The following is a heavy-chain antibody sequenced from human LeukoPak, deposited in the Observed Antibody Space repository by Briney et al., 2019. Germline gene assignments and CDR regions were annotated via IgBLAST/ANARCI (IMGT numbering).Heavy chain of an antibody. V-gene: IGHV1-8*02. Sequence: GASVKVSCKASGYTFTSYGISWVRQAPGQGLEWIGWMNPSTGNTGSAQKFQGRVTMTRDTSISTAYMELSSLRSEDTAVYYCARIDTWIRPFDYWGQGTLVTVSS. J-gene: IGHJ4*02. CDR3: ARIDTWIRPFDY. CDR1: GYTFTSYG. CDR2: MNPSTGNT. D-gene: IGHD5-12*01.